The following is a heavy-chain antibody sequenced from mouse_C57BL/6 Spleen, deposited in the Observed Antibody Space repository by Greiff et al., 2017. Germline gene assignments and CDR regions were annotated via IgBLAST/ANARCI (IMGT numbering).Heavy chain of an antibody. D-gene: IGHD1-1*01. V-gene: IGHV2-2*01. J-gene: IGHJ4*01. Sequence: QVQLQQSGPGLVQPSPSLSITCTVSGFSLTSYGVHWVRQSPGKGLEWLGVIWRGGSTDYNAAFISRLSISKDNSKIQVFFKMNSQQADDTAINSCAKAHYCGSSYAMDYWGQGTSVTVSS. CDR3: AKAHYCGSSYAMDY. CDR1: GFSLTSYG. CDR2: IWRGGST.